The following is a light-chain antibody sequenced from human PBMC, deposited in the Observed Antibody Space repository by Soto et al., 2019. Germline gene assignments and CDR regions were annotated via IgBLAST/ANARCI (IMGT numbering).Light chain of an antibody. J-gene: IGLJ2*01. CDR3: SSFEASNNLL. CDR1: SSDVGGYNY. Sequence: QSVLTQPPSASGSPGQSVTISCTGTSSDVGGYNYVSWYQQHPGKAPKLMIYEVSKRPSGVPDRFSGSKSGNTDSLTVSGLQVEDEADYYCSSFEASNNLLFGGGPKLTVL. CDR2: EVS. V-gene: IGLV2-8*01.